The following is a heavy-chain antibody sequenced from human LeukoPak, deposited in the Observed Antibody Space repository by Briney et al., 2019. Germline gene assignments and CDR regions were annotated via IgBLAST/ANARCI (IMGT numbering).Heavy chain of an antibody. V-gene: IGHV1-69*04. CDR3: ARVPIVVGATD. D-gene: IGHD1-26*01. Sequence: SVKVSCKASGGTFSSYAISWVRQAPGQGLEWMGRIIPILGIANYAQKFQGRVTITADKSTSTAYMELSSLRSDDTAVYYCARVPIVVGATDWGQGTLVTVSS. J-gene: IGHJ4*02. CDR1: GGTFSSYA. CDR2: IIPILGIA.